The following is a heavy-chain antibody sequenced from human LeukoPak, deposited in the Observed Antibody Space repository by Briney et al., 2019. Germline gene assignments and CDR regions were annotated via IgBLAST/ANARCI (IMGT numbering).Heavy chain of an antibody. CDR3: ARVLSGIVGATEY. CDR1: GFTFSSYA. Sequence: GGSLRLSCAASGFTFSSYAMSWVRQAPGKGLEWVSAISGSGGSTYYADSVKGRFTISRDNSKNTLYLQMNSLRAEDTAVYYCARVLSGIVGATEYWGQGTLVTVSS. V-gene: IGHV3-23*01. D-gene: IGHD1-26*01. CDR2: ISGSGGST. J-gene: IGHJ4*02.